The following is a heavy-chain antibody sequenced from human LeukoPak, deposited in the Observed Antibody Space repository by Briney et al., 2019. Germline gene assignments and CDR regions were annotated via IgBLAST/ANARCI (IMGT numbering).Heavy chain of an antibody. D-gene: IGHD1-1*01. Sequence: GESLKISCKGSGYSFTSYWIGWVRQMPGKGLEWMGIIYPGDSDTRYSPSFQGQVTISADKSISTAYLQWSSLKASDTAIYYCARRNPLSGDVFDTWGQGTLVTVSS. CDR2: IYPGDSDT. CDR3: ARRNPLSGDVFDT. J-gene: IGHJ3*02. V-gene: IGHV5-51*01. CDR1: GYSFTSYW.